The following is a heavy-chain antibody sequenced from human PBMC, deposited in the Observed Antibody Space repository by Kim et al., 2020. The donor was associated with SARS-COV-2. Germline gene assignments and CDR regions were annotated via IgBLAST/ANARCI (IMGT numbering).Heavy chain of an antibody. CDR3: ANLYCSSTSCYGAGYYYGMDV. V-gene: IGHV3-23*01. Sequence: GGSLRLSCAASGFTFSSYAMSWVRQAPGKGLEWVSAISGSGGSTYYADSVKGRFTISRDNSKNTLYLQMNSLRAEDTAVYYCANLYCSSTSCYGAGYYYGMDVWGQGTTVTVS. CDR1: GFTFSSYA. J-gene: IGHJ6*02. D-gene: IGHD2-2*01. CDR2: ISGSGGST.